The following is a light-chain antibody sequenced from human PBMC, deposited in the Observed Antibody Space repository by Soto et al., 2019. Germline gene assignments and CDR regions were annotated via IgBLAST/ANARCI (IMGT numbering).Light chain of an antibody. Sequence: SYELTQPLSVSVALGQTARITCGGNNIGSKNVHWYQLNPGQAPVLVIYRVTSRPSGIPERFSGSNSGNTATLAISGAQVGDDADYYCQVWDSSTVVFGGGTKLTVL. CDR2: RVT. CDR3: QVWDSSTVV. CDR1: NIGSKN. V-gene: IGLV3-9*01. J-gene: IGLJ3*02.